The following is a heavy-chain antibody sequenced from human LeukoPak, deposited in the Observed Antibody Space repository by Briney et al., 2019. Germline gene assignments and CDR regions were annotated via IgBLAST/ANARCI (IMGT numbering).Heavy chain of an antibody. CDR1: GGSISSYY. Sequence: SETLSLTCTVSGGSISSYYWSWIRQPPGKGLDWIGYIYYSGSTNYNPSLKSRVTISVDTSKNQFSLKLSSVTAADTAVYYCATGVVSLYFDYWGQGTLVTVSS. V-gene: IGHV4-59*01. D-gene: IGHD3-22*01. J-gene: IGHJ4*02. CDR3: ATGVVSLYFDY. CDR2: IYYSGST.